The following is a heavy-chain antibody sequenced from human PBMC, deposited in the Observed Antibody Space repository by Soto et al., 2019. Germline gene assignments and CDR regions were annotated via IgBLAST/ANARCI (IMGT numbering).Heavy chain of an antibody. CDR2: IYYSGST. CDR1: GGSISSYY. Sequence: SETLSLTCTVSGGSISSYYWSWIRQPPGKGLEWIGYIYYSGSTNYNPSLKSRVTISVDTSKNQFSLKLSSVTAADTAVYYCARATPGRGGRSLDYWCQGTLVTGSS. D-gene: IGHD3-16*01. J-gene: IGHJ4*02. CDR3: ARATPGRGGRSLDY. V-gene: IGHV4-59*01.